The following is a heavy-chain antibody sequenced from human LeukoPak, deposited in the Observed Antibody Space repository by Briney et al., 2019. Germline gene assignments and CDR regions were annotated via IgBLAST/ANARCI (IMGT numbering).Heavy chain of an antibody. CDR3: ARSIAARRWFDP. CDR2: INPNSGGT. Sequence: ASVKVSCKASGYTFTDYYTHWVRQAPGQGLEWMGWINPNSGGTNYAQKFQGRVTMTRDTSINTAYMELSRLRSDDTAVYYCARSIAARRWFDPWGQGTLVTVSS. J-gene: IGHJ5*02. V-gene: IGHV1-2*02. D-gene: IGHD6-6*01. CDR1: GYTFTDYY.